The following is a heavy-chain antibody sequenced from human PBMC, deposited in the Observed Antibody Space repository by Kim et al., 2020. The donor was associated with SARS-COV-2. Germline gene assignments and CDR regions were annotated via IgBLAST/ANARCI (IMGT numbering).Heavy chain of an antibody. CDR1: GFTFSSYA. Sequence: GGSLRLSCAASGFTFSSYAMSWVRQAPGKGLEWVSAISGSGGSTYYADSVKGRFTISRDNSKNTLYLQMNSLRAEDTAVYYCAKDIVVVPAAQYYYYGMDVWGQGTTVTVSS. CDR2: ISGSGGST. CDR3: AKDIVVVPAAQYYYYGMDV. D-gene: IGHD2-2*01. V-gene: IGHV3-23*01. J-gene: IGHJ6*02.